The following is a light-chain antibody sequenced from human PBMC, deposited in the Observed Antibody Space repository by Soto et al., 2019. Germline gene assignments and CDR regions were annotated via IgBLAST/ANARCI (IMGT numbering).Light chain of an antibody. CDR3: AAWDDRLSGDV. CDR1: SSNVGRKP. Sequence: VHSQPPSTFCTPGHMDTISCCARSSNVGRKPVPWYQQLPGTAPKLLIHSNDQRPSGVPDRFSGSKSGTSASLAISGLQSEDEADYYCAAWDDRLSGDVFGTGTKVTDL. V-gene: IGLV1-44*01. J-gene: IGLJ1*01. CDR2: SND.